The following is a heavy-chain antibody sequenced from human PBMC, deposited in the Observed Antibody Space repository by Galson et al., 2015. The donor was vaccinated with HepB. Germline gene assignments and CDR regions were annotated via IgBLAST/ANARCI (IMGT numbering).Heavy chain of an antibody. CDR2: INPSGGST. D-gene: IGHD2-15*01. CDR3: ARGRGGGGSYFDY. J-gene: IGHJ4*02. V-gene: IGHV1-46*03. Sequence: SVKVSCKASGYTFTSYGVSWVRQAPGQGLEWMGIINPSGGSTSYAQKFQGRVTMTRDTSTSTVYMELSSLRSEDTAVYYCARGRGGGGSYFDYWGQGTLVTVSS. CDR1: GYTFTSYG.